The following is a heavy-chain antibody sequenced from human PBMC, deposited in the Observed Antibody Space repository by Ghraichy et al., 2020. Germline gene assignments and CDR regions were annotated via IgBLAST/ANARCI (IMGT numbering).Heavy chain of an antibody. CDR3: ASPYGSGSPYGMDV. Sequence: SETLSLTCTVSGGSISSSSYYWGWIRQPPGKGLEWIGSIYYSGSTYYNPSLKSRVTISVDTSKNQFSLKLSSVTAADTAVYYCASPYGSGSPYGMDVWGQGTTVTVSS. J-gene: IGHJ6*02. D-gene: IGHD3-10*01. CDR2: IYYSGST. CDR1: GGSISSSSYY. V-gene: IGHV4-39*01.